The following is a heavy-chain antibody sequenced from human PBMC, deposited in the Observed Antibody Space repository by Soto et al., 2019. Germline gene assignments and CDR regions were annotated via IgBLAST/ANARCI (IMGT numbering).Heavy chain of an antibody. CDR2: ISGSGGST. D-gene: IGHD3-3*01. Sequence: PGGSLRLSCAASGFTFSSYAMSWVRQAPGKGLEWVSAISGSGGSTYYADSVKGRFTISRDNSKNTLYLQMNSLRAEDTAVYYCAKDPDYDFWRGAYYGMDVWGQAPTVTVSS. CDR1: GFTFSSYA. CDR3: AKDPDYDFWRGAYYGMDV. J-gene: IGHJ6*02. V-gene: IGHV3-23*01.